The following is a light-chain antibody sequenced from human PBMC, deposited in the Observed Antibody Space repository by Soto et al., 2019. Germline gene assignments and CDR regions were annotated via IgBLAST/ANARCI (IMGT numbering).Light chain of an antibody. V-gene: IGKV3-20*01. CDR1: QSVSSSY. CDR3: QQYGSSPYT. CDR2: GAS. J-gene: IGKJ2*01. Sequence: DIVLTQSPGTLSLSPGERATLSCRASQSVSSSYLAWYQQKPGQAPRLLIYGASNRATGIPDRFSGSGSGTDFTLTISRLEAEDVAIYYCQQYGSSPYTFGQGTKLEIK.